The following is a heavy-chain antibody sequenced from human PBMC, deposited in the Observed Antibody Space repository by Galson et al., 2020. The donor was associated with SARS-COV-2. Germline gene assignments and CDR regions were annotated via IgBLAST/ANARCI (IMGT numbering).Heavy chain of an antibody. J-gene: IGHJ4*02. Sequence: GESLKISCKGSGYFFTSNWIGWVRQVPGKGLEWMGIIYPGDSDTRYSPSFQGQVTISADKSINTAYLQWSSLKASDTAMYYCAMSPHLLPATDWGQGTLVTVSS. CDR2: IYPGDSDT. D-gene: IGHD2-15*01. CDR1: GYFFTSNW. V-gene: IGHV5-51*01. CDR3: AMSPHLLPATD.